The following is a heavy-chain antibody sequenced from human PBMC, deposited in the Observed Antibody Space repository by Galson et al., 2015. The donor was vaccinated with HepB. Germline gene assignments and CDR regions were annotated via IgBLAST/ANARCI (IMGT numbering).Heavy chain of an antibody. CDR2: ISGSGGST. D-gene: IGHD3-22*01. CDR1: GFTFSSYA. Sequence: SLRLSCAVSGFTFSSYAMSWVRQAPGKGLEWVSAISGSGGSTYYADSVKGRFTISRDNSKNTLYLQMNSLRAEDTAVYYCAKGHRYDSSEIDYWGQGTLVTVSS. V-gene: IGHV3-23*01. CDR3: AKGHRYDSSEIDY. J-gene: IGHJ4*02.